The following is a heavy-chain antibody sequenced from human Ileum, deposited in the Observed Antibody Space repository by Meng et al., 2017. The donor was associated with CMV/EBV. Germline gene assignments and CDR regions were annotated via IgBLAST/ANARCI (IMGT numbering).Heavy chain of an antibody. J-gene: IGHJ6*02. CDR1: GFTFSSYS. V-gene: IGHV3-21*01. CDR3: ARRQLINYYYGLDV. CDR2: ISSTSSYI. D-gene: IGHD5-18*01. Sequence: GESLKISCAASGFTFSSYSMNWVRQAPGKGLEWVSYISSTSSYIHYADSVRGRFTISRDNAKNSLFLQMNSLRDEDTAIYYCARRQLINYYYGLDVWGQGTTVTVSS.